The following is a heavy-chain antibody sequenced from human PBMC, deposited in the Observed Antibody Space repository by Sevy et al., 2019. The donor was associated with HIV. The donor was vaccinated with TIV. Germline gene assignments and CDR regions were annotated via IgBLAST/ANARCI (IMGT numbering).Heavy chain of an antibody. CDR3: AKASTAYDYVWGSYRLGLGHKTMNDAFDI. J-gene: IGHJ3*02. CDR2: IIGSGGST. Sequence: GGSLRLSCAASGFTFSSYAMSWVRQAPGKGLEWVSAIIGSGGSTYYADSVKGRFTISRDNSKNTLYLQMNSLRAEDTAVYYCAKASTAYDYVWGSYRLGLGHKTMNDAFDIWGQGTMVTVSS. CDR1: GFTFSSYA. V-gene: IGHV3-23*01. D-gene: IGHD3-16*02.